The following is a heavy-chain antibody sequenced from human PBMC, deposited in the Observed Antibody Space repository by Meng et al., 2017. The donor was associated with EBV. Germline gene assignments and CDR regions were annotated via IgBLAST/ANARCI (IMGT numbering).Heavy chain of an antibody. D-gene: IGHD3-10*01. V-gene: IGHV1-69*01. Sequence: VRLVQAAAEVKKPGSSVKVSCKTSGGPFRNYASSWVRQAPGQGLEWLGGFLPTLGAPNYAQKFHGRVSITADESTSTHYMDLSSLRSEDTAVYYCASESGRGYTPDYWGQGTLVTVSS. CDR1: GGPFRNYA. J-gene: IGHJ4*02. CDR2: FLPTLGAP. CDR3: ASESGRGYTPDY.